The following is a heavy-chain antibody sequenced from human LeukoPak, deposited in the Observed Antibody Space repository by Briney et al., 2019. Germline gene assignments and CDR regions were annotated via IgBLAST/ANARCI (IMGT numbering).Heavy chain of an antibody. J-gene: IGHJ6*02. Sequence: ASVKVSCKAFGFTFTSSAMQWVRQARGQRLEWIGWIVVGSGNTNYAQKFQERVTITRDMSTSTAYMELSSLRSEDTAVYYCAADSAKWELLVSYYYGMDVWGQGTTVTVSS. V-gene: IGHV1-58*02. D-gene: IGHD1-26*01. CDR2: IVVGSGNT. CDR3: AADSAKWELLVSYYYGMDV. CDR1: GFTFTSSA.